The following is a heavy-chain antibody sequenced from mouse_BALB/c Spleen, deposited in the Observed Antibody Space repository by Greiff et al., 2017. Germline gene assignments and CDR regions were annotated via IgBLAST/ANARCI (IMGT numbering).Heavy chain of an antibody. CDR2: ISSGSSTI. V-gene: IGHV5-17*02. D-gene: IGHD2-1*01. CDR3: ARYGNLRGYAMDY. Sequence: EVKVVESGGGLVQPGGSRKLSCAASGFTFSSFGMHWVRQAPEKGLEWVAYISSGSSTIYYADTVKGRFTISRDNPKNTLFLQMTSLRSEDTAMYYCARYGNLRGYAMDYWGQGTSVTVSS. J-gene: IGHJ4*01. CDR1: GFTFSSFG.